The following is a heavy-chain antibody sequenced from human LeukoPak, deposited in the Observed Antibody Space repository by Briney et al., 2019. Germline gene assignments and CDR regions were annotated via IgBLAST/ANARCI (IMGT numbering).Heavy chain of an antibody. Sequence: PGGSLRLSCAASGFTFSSYAMSWVRQAPGKGLEWVSAISGSGGSTYYADSVKGRFTISRDKSKNTLYLQMNSLRAEDTAVYYCAKDPGIAVAGIGDYWGQGTLVTVSS. CDR1: GFTFSSYA. J-gene: IGHJ4*02. D-gene: IGHD6-19*01. V-gene: IGHV3-23*01. CDR2: ISGSGGST. CDR3: AKDPGIAVAGIGDY.